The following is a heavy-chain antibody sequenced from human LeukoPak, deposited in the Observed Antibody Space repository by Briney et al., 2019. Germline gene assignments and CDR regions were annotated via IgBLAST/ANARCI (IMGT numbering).Heavy chain of an antibody. CDR3: AREKLADGGKSGIFDY. Sequence: SETLSLTCTVSGGSISSYYWSWIRQPPGKGLEWIGYIHYSGSTYYNPSLKSQVTISVDTSKNQFSLKLSSVTAADTAVYYCAREKLADGGKSGIFDYWGQGTLVTVSS. CDR1: GGSISSYY. J-gene: IGHJ4*02. V-gene: IGHV4-59*01. D-gene: IGHD4-23*01. CDR2: IHYSGST.